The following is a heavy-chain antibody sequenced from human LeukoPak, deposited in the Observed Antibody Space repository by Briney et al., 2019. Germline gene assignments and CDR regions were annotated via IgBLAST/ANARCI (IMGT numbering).Heavy chain of an antibody. Sequence: GGSLRLSCAASGFTVSSNYMSWVRLAPGKGLEWVSVIYSGGSTYYADSVKGRFTISRDNSKNTLYLQMNRLRAEDTAVYYCARGDGATTIDYWGQGTLVTVSS. D-gene: IGHD5-24*01. CDR1: GFTVSSNY. V-gene: IGHV3-66*02. CDR2: IYSGGST. CDR3: ARGDGATTIDY. J-gene: IGHJ4*02.